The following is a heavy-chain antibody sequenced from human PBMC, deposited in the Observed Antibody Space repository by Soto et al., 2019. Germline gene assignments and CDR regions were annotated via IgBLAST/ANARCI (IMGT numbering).Heavy chain of an antibody. CDR3: AIRSSTSLIEVKCVP. CDR1: QYTFTSYD. V-gene: IGHV1-2*02. D-gene: IGHD2-2*01. Sequence: QVQLVQSGAEVKRPGASVRVSCKASQYTFTSYDIFWVRQSPGRGLEWMGWIKTDSGDTHYAQNLQGRVTMARHTSLRIAYMESHNLISAVTAGYYCAIRSSTSLIEVKCVPRCQGNRVIGSS. J-gene: IGHJ5*02. CDR2: IKTDSGDT.